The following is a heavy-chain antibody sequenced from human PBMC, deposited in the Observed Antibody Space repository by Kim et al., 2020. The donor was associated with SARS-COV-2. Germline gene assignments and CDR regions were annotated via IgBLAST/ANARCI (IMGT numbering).Heavy chain of an antibody. V-gene: IGHV4-39*07. J-gene: IGHJ6*02. Sequence: NPSLKSRVTISVDTSKNQFSLKLSSVTAADTAVYYCARIGYYEVGYGMDVWGQGTTVTVSS. CDR3: ARIGYYEVGYGMDV. D-gene: IGHD3-3*01.